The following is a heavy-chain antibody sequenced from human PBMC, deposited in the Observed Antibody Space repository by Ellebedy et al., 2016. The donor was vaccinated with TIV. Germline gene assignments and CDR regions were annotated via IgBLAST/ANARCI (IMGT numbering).Heavy chain of an antibody. CDR2: IFSNDEK. D-gene: IGHD6-19*01. CDR1: GFSLSNARMG. Sequence: SGPTLVKPTETLTLTCTVSGFSLSNARMGVSWIRQPPGKALEWLAHIFSNDEKSYSTSLKSRLTISKDTSKSQVVLTMTNMDPVDTATYYCARIWPDRGWYYFDYWGQGTLVTVSS. V-gene: IGHV2-26*01. CDR3: ARIWPDRGWYYFDY. J-gene: IGHJ4*02.